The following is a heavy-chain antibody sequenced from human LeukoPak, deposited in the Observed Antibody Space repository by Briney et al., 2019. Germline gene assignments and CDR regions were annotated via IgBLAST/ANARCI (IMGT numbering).Heavy chain of an antibody. Sequence: PETLSLTCTVSGYSLSSGYYWGWIRQPPGKGLEWIGSIYHSGSTYYNPSLKSRVTISVDTSKNQFSLKLTSVTAADTAVYYCARASRGHDYWGQGTLVTVSS. CDR3: ARASRGHDY. CDR2: IYHSGST. CDR1: GYSLSSGYY. J-gene: IGHJ4*02. V-gene: IGHV4-38-2*02. D-gene: IGHD3-10*01.